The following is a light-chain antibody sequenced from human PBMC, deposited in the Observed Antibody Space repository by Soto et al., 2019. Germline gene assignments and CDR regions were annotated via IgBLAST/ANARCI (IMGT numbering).Light chain of an antibody. V-gene: IGKV3-15*01. CDR1: QSVSSN. CDR2: DAS. J-gene: IGKJ1*01. Sequence: EVLMPQSPATLSVSPGERATLSCTASQSVSSNLAWYQQKPGQAPRLLIYDASTRATGIPARFRGSGSGTDFTLTISGLQSEDFAVYYCQQYNNWPQPFGQGTKVDIK. CDR3: QQYNNWPQP.